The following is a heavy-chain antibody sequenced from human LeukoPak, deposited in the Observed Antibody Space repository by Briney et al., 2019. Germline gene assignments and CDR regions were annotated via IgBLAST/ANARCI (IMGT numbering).Heavy chain of an antibody. V-gene: IGHV3-9*01. CDR1: GFTFDDYA. CDR3: AKGRGWEASYYYYMDV. J-gene: IGHJ6*03. D-gene: IGHD1-26*01. CDR2: ISWNSGSI. Sequence: PGGSLRLSCAASGFTFDDYAMHWVRQAPGKGLEWVSGISWNSGSIGYADSVKGRFTISRDNSKNTLYLQMNSLRAEDTAVYYCAKGRGWEASYYYYMDVWGKGTTVTISS.